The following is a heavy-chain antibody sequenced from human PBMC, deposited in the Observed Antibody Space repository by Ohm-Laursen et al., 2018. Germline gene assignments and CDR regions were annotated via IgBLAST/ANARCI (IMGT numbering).Heavy chain of an antibody. CDR3: ARQVPAATRGRFDN. J-gene: IGHJ5*02. D-gene: IGHD2-2*01. CDR2: IFHNGNA. Sequence: DTLSLTCTVSGGSISGYYWSWIRQPPGRGLEWIAYIFHNGNAVYNPSLKNRVTISVDTSRNQFSLKLSSVTASDTAVYYCARQVPAATRGRFDNWGQGTLVTVSS. CDR1: GGSISGYY. V-gene: IGHV4-59*07.